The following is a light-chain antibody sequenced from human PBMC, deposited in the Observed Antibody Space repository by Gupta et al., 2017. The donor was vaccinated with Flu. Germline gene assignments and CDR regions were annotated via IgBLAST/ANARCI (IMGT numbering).Light chain of an antibody. Sequence: QSVLTQPPSVSAAPRQNVIISCSGSSSNIGINYVSWYQQVPGAAPKLLIYDNDKRPSGIPDRFSGSKSGTSTTLDITGLQAGEEADYYCGAWDSSMSASVFGGGTKLTVL. CDR1: SSNIGINY. J-gene: IGLJ3*02. CDR2: DND. V-gene: IGLV1-51*01. CDR3: GAWDSSMSASV.